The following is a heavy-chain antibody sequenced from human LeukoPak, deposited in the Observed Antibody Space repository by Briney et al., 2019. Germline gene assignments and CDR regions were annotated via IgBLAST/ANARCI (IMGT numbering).Heavy chain of an antibody. D-gene: IGHD5-18*01. CDR2: IYYSGSS. CDR1: GGSINNGGYY. Sequence: SETLSLTCTVSGGSINNGGYYWRWIRQHPGKGLEWIGYIYYSGSSYYNPSLRSRVTISVDTSKNHFSLKLSSVTAADTAVYYCARGRGIQLWPFDYWSQGTLVTVSS. J-gene: IGHJ4*02. CDR3: ARGRGIQLWPFDY. V-gene: IGHV4-31*03.